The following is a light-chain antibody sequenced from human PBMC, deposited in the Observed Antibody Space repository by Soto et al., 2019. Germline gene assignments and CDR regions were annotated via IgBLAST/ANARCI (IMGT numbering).Light chain of an antibody. J-gene: IGLJ2*01. CDR2: EVT. CDR1: ISDVGGYKH. CDR3: SSYAGTNNVI. Sequence: QSVLTQPPSASGSPGQSVTISCAGSISDVGGYKHVSWYQQHPGKAPKLLIYEVTKRPSGVPARFSGSKSGNTASLTVSGLQGDDEADYYCSSYAGTNNVIFGGGTQLTVL. V-gene: IGLV2-8*01.